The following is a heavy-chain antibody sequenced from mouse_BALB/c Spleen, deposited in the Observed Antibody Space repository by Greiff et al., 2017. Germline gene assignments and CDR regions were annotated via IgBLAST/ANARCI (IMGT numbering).Heavy chain of an antibody. CDR2: IYPGSGST. Sequence: LKQPGSELVRPGASVKLSCKASGYTFTSYWMHWVKQRPGQGLEWIGNIYPGSGSTNYDEKFKSKATLTVDTSSSTAYMQLSSLTSEDSAVYYCTREGAYYGNYNAMDYWGQGTSVTVSS. J-gene: IGHJ4*01. CDR3: TREGAYYGNYNAMDY. V-gene: IGHV1S22*01. D-gene: IGHD2-10*01. CDR1: GYTFTSYW.